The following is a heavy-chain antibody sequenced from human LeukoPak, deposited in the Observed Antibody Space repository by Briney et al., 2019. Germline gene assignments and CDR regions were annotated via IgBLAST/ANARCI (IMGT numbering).Heavy chain of an antibody. CDR1: GFTFSSYP. D-gene: IGHD3-16*01. Sequence: GGSLRLSCAASGFTFSSYPLHWVRQVPGKGLEWVAVISYDGSKKYYADSVKGRFTISRDNSKNTLYLQMNSLRAEDTAVYYCAKSYERRSGAFFDYWGQGTLVTVSS. J-gene: IGHJ4*02. V-gene: IGHV3-30-3*01. CDR3: AKSYERRSGAFFDY. CDR2: ISYDGSKK.